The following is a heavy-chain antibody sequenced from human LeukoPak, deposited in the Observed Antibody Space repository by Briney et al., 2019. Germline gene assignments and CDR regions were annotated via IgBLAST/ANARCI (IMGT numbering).Heavy chain of an antibody. CDR2: IHGSGGGT. Sequence: GGSLRLSCVVSGFTFSSFAMTWVRQAPGRGLEWVSSIHGSGGGTDYADSVRGRFTISRDNSKNTLYLQMNSLRAEDTAIYYCSRDPNGDYVGAFDFQRWGQGTLVTVSS. D-gene: IGHD4-17*01. CDR1: GFTFSSFA. J-gene: IGHJ1*01. CDR3: SRDPNGDYVGAFDFQR. V-gene: IGHV3-23*01.